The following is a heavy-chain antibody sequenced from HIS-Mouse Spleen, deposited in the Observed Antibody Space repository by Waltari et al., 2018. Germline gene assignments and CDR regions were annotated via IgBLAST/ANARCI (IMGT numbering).Heavy chain of an antibody. J-gene: IGHJ4*02. Sequence: EVQLVESGGGLVQPGGSLRLSCAASGFTFSSYWMSWVRPAPGKGVEWGDNIKQDGSEKYYVDSVKGRFTISRDNAKNSLYLQMNSLRAEDTAVYYCAREPHYGGNSHFDYWGQGTLVTVSS. D-gene: IGHD4-17*01. V-gene: IGHV3-7*01. CDR1: GFTFSSYW. CDR3: AREPHYGGNSHFDY. CDR2: IKQDGSEK.